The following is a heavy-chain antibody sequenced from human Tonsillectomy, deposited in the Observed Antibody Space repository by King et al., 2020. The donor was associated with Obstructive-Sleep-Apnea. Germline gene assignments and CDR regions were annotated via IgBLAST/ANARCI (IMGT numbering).Heavy chain of an antibody. V-gene: IGHV3-9*01. CDR1: GFTFDDYA. J-gene: IGHJ1*01. CDR2: ISWNGGSW. CDR3: AKWLGVTIRAEYFQD. Sequence: VQLVESGGGLVQPGRSLRLSCAASGFTFDDYAMHWVRQAPGKGLEWVSSISWNGGSWAYADSVRGRFTISRDNARNSLYLQMNSLRAEDTALYYCAKWLGVTIRAEYFQDWGKGTPVTVSS. D-gene: IGHD3-10*01.